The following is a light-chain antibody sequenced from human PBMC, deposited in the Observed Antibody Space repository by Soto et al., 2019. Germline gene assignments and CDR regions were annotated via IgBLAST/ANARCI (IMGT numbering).Light chain of an antibody. CDR2: WAS. Sequence: DIVMTQSPDSLAVSLGERATINCKSSQTVLYSSNNKNYLAWYQQKPGQPPKLLIYWASIRQSGVPDRFSGSGSGTDFTLTIISLQAEDVAVYYCQQYYSTPLTFGGVTKVELK. CDR1: QTVLYSSNNKNY. J-gene: IGKJ4*01. CDR3: QQYYSTPLT. V-gene: IGKV4-1*01.